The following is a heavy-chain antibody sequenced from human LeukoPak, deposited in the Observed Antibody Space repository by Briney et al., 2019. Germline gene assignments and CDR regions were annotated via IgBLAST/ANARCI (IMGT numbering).Heavy chain of an antibody. V-gene: IGHV3-48*02. CDR2: ISSSSSTI. CDR3: ARVRRSAKNYYGMDV. J-gene: IGHJ6*02. CDR1: GFTFSSYS. Sequence: GGSLRLSCAASGFTFSSYSMNWVRQAPGKGLEWVSYISSSSSTIYYADSVKGRFTISRDNAKNSLFLQMSSLRDEDTAVYYCARVRRSAKNYYGMDVWGQGSTVTVSS.